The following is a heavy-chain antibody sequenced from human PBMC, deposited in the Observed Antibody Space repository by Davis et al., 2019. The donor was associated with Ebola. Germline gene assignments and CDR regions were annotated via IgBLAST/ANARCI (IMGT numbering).Heavy chain of an antibody. CDR1: GYTFTSYD. CDR2: MNPNSGNT. Sequence: ASVKVSCKASGYTFTSYDINWVRQATGQGLEWMGWMNPNSGNTGYAQKFQGRVTMTRNTSISTAYMELSSLRSEDTAVYYCATPQPTIFGVARYYGMDVWGQGTTVTVSS. CDR3: ATPQPTIFGVARYYGMDV. V-gene: IGHV1-8*01. J-gene: IGHJ6*02. D-gene: IGHD3-3*01.